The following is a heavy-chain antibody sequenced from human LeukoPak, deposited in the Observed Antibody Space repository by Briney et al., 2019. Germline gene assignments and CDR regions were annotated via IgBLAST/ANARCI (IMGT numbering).Heavy chain of an antibody. Sequence: PGGSLRLSCAASGFTFSTYAMSWVRQAPGKGLEWVSVISGSGGSPYYADSVKGRFTISRDNSKNTLYLQMNSLRAVDMGVYYCAKGGSVTAPDDAFDIWGQGTMVTVSS. CDR3: AKGGSVTAPDDAFDI. V-gene: IGHV3-23*01. CDR1: GFTFSTYA. CDR2: ISGSGGSP. D-gene: IGHD5/OR15-5a*01. J-gene: IGHJ3*02.